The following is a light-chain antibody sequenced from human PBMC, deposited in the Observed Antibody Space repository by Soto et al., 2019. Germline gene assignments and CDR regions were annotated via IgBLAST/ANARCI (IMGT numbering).Light chain of an antibody. Sequence: EIVLTQSPGTLSLSPGERATLSCRAGQSVSSTYLAWYQQKPGQAPRLLIYAASNRATGIPDRFSGSGSGTDFTLTISRLEPEDFAVYYCQQYGSSRPMYTFGQGTKLEIK. CDR2: AAS. J-gene: IGKJ2*01. CDR1: QSVSSTY. CDR3: QQYGSSRPMYT. V-gene: IGKV3-20*01.